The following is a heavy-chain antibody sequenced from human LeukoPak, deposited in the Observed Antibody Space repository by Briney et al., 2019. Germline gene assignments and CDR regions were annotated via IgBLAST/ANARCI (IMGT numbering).Heavy chain of an antibody. CDR2: INPNSGGT. CDR3: ARDPDYYSSGADY. J-gene: IGHJ4*02. D-gene: IGHD3-10*01. Sequence: ASVKVSCKASGYTFTGYYMHWVRQAPGQGLERMGWINPNSGGTNYAQKFQGRVTMTRDTSISTAYMELSRLRSDDTAVYYCARDPDYYSSGADYWGQGTLVTVSS. CDR1: GYTFTGYY. V-gene: IGHV1-2*02.